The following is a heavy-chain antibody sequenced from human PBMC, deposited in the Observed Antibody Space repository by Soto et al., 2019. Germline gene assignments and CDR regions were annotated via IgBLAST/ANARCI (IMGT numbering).Heavy chain of an antibody. CDR1: GFLFSDYY. CDR2: ISGNGRII. D-gene: IGHD4-17*01. Sequence: QVQLVESGGGLVKPGGSLRLSCATSGFLFSDYYMHWIRQAPGKGLEWISYISGNGRIIQYADSAKGRFTISRDNAQNSLYLQMNSLRAEDTSLYFCARDFDADSRTDFDYWGQGTLVTVSS. J-gene: IGHJ4*02. CDR3: ARDFDADSRTDFDY. V-gene: IGHV3-11*01.